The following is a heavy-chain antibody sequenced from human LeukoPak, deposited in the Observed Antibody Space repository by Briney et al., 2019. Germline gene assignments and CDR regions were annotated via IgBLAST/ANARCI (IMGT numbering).Heavy chain of an antibody. CDR3: VRGEGDCTNGVCYFDN. CDR1: GFTFNNYW. V-gene: IGHV3-74*01. D-gene: IGHD2-8*01. Sequence: GSLRLSCAASGFTFNNYWMHWVCQGPGKGLVWVSGINSDGNNTKYADSVKGRFTISRDNAKNTVYLQMNCLRVEDTAMYYCVRGEGDCTNGVCYFDNWGQGTLVTVSS. CDR2: INSDGNNT. J-gene: IGHJ4*02.